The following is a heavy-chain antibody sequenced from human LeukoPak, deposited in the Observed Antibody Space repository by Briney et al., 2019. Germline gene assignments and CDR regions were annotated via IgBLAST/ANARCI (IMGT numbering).Heavy chain of an antibody. CDR1: GGSISSGSYY. CDR3: ASCGSHCSSTSFEAFDI. V-gene: IGHV4-39*07. J-gene: IGHJ3*02. CDR2: IYKGGRT. Sequence: PSETLSLTCTVSGGSISSGSYYWGYIRQPPGKGLEWIGSIYKGGRTYYDPSLKSRVTISVDTSKNQFSLKLSSVTAADTAVYYCASCGSHCSSTSFEAFDIWGQGTMVTVSS. D-gene: IGHD2-2*01.